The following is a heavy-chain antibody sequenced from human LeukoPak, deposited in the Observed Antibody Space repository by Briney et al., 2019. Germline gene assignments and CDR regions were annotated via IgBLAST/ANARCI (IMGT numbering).Heavy chain of an antibody. CDR1: GYTFTGYY. Sequence: ASVKVSCTASGYTFTGYYMHWVRQAPGQGLEWMGWINPNSGGTNYAQKFQGRVTMTRDTSISTAYMELSRLRSDDTAVYYCARTVTMIVVVQGYYGMDVWGQGTTVTVSS. V-gene: IGHV1-2*02. D-gene: IGHD3-22*01. J-gene: IGHJ6*02. CDR2: INPNSGGT. CDR3: ARTVTMIVVVQGYYGMDV.